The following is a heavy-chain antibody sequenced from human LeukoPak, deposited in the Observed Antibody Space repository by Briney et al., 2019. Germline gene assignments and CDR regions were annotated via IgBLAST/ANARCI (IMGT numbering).Heavy chain of an antibody. CDR3: ARLHSPPYPPDY. V-gene: IGHV4-59*08. Sequence: SETLSLTCTVSGGSISSYYWSWIRQPPRKGLESIGYIYYSGSTNYNPSLKSRVTISVDTSKNQFSLNLSSVTAADTAAYYCARLHSPPYPPDYWGQGTLVTVSS. J-gene: IGHJ4*02. CDR2: IYYSGST. D-gene: IGHD4-11*01. CDR1: GGSISSYY.